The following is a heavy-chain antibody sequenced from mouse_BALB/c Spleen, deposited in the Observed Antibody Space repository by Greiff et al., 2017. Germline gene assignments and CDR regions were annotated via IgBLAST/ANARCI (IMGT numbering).Heavy chain of an antibody. Sequence: EVKLMESGGDLVKPGGSLKLSCAASGFTFSSYGMSWVRQTPDKRLEWVATISSGGSYTYYPDSVKGRFTISRDNAKNTLYLQMSSLKSEDTAMYYCAREGDYAYYFDYWGQGTTLTVSS. CDR2: ISSGGSYT. V-gene: IGHV5-6*01. J-gene: IGHJ2*01. D-gene: IGHD2-4*01. CDR1: GFTFSSYG. CDR3: AREGDYAYYFDY.